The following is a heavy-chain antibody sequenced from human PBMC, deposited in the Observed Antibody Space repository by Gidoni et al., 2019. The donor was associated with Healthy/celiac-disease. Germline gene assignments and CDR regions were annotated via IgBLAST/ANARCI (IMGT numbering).Heavy chain of an antibody. CDR3: ARDACGGDCYHIIDY. J-gene: IGHJ4*02. CDR2: ISSSSSTI. V-gene: IGHV3-48*02. CDR1: GFTFSSYS. D-gene: IGHD2-21*02. Sequence: EVQLVESGGGLVQPGGSLRLSCAASGFTFSSYSMNWVRQAPGKGLEWVSDISSSSSTIYYADSVKGRFTISRDNAKNSLYLQMNSLRDEDTAVYYCARDACGGDCYHIIDYWGQGTLVTVSS.